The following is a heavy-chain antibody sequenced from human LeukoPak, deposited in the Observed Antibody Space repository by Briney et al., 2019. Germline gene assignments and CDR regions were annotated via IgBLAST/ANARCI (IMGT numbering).Heavy chain of an antibody. D-gene: IGHD5-24*01. CDR1: GYTFTGYY. CDR3: ARAFRGGLTHFDY. V-gene: IGHV1-2*02. J-gene: IGHJ4*02. CDR2: TNPNSGGT. Sequence: ASVKVSCKASGYTFTGYYMHWVRQAPGQGLEWMGWTNPNSGGTNYAQKFQGRVTMTRDTSISTAYMELSRLRSDDTAVYYCARAFRGGLTHFDYWGQGTLVTVSS.